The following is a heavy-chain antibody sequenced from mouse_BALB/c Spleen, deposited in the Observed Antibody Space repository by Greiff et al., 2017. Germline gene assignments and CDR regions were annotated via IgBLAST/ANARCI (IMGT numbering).Heavy chain of an antibody. CDR2: INPSTGYT. Sequence: VKVVESGAELAKPGASVKMSCKASGYTFTSYWMHWVKQRPGQGLEWIGYINPSTGYTEYNQKFKDKATLTADKSSSTAYMQLSSLTSEDSAVYYCARYGNYYAMDYWGQGTSVTVSS. J-gene: IGHJ4*01. CDR3: ARYGNYYAMDY. V-gene: IGHV1-7*01. D-gene: IGHD1-1*01. CDR1: GYTFTSYW.